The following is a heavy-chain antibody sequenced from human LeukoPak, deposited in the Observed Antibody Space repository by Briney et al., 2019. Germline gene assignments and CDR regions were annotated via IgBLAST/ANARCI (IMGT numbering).Heavy chain of an antibody. CDR1: GFTFSSYS. CDR2: ISSSSSYI. CDR3: ARDDSSGYYPIRQPLSQ. V-gene: IGHV3-21*01. D-gene: IGHD3-22*01. J-gene: IGHJ4*02. Sequence: PGGSLRLSCAASGFTFSSYSMNWVRQAPGKGLEWVSSISSSSSYIYYADSVKGRFTISRDNAKNSLYLQMNSLRAEDTAVYYCARDDSSGYYPIRQPLSQWGQGTLVTVSS.